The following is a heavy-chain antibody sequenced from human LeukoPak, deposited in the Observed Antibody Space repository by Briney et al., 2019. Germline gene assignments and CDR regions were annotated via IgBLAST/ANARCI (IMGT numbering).Heavy chain of an antibody. CDR2: INHSGST. Sequence: SETLSLTCAVYGGSFSGYYWSWIRQPPGKGLEWIGEINHSGSTNYNPSLKSRVTISVDTSKNQFSLKLSSVTAADTAVYYCARGGGGLSGSYNYWGQGTLVTVSS. D-gene: IGHD1-26*01. J-gene: IGHJ4*02. V-gene: IGHV4-34*01. CDR3: ARGGGGLSGSYNY. CDR1: GGSFSGYY.